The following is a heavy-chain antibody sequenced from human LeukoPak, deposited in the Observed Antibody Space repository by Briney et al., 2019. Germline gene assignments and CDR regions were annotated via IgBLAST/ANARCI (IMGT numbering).Heavy chain of an antibody. Sequence: SETLSLTCTVSGGSISNYYWSWIRQPPGKGLEWVGYIYYSGTTNYNPPLKSRVTISVDTSKNQFSLKLNSVTAADTAVYYCARGVYIAAAQYGYWGQGTLVTVSS. J-gene: IGHJ4*02. CDR1: GGSISNYY. D-gene: IGHD6-13*01. CDR3: ARGVYIAAAQYGY. V-gene: IGHV4-59*01. CDR2: IYYSGTT.